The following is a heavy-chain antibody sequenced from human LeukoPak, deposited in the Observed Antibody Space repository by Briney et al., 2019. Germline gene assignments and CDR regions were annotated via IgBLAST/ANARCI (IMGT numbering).Heavy chain of an antibody. CDR3: AKDPEYCSSTSCSTTYYYSMDV. CDR1: GFTFSSYG. J-gene: IGHJ6*02. D-gene: IGHD2-2*02. CDR2: ISYDGSNK. Sequence: GGSLRLSCAASGFTFSSYGMHWVRQAPGKGLEWVAVISYDGSNKYYADSVKGRFTISRDNSKNTLYLQMNSLRAEDTAVYYCAKDPEYCSSTSCSTTYYYSMDVWGQGTTVTVSS. V-gene: IGHV3-30*18.